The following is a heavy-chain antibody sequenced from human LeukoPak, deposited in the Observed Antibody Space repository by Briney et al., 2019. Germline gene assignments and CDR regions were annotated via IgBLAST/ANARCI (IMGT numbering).Heavy chain of an antibody. CDR1: GGSISSSIYF. D-gene: IGHD3-10*01. J-gene: IGHJ6*03. CDR3: ARQLYSSGSYYAPMDV. Sequence: SETLSLTCTVSGGSISSSIYFWGWIRQPPGKGLEWIGSIHYSGSTYHDPSLKSRVTVSLDTSKNQFSLKLSSVTATDTAVYYCARQLYSSGSYYAPMDVWGKGTTVTISS. V-gene: IGHV4-39*01. CDR2: IHYSGST.